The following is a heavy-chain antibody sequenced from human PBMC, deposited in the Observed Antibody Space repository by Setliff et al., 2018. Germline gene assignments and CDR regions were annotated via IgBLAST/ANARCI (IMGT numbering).Heavy chain of an antibody. CDR3: ARIGGSTTVNLLGLFQTPPDAFDF. CDR2: IIPIFGTA. CDR1: GGTFSSYA. D-gene: IGHD4-17*01. J-gene: IGHJ3*01. V-gene: IGHV1-69*13. Sequence: SVKVSCKASGGTFSSYAISWVRQAPGQGLEWMGGIIPIFGTANYAQKFQGRVTITADESTSTAYMELSSLRSEDTAVYHCARIGGSTTVNLLGLFQTPPDAFDFWGQGTMVTVSS.